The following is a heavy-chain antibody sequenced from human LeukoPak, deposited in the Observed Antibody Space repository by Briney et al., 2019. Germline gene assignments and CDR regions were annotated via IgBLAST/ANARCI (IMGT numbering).Heavy chain of an antibody. CDR2: ISGSGGST. Sequence: PGGSLRLSCAASGFTFSSYAMSWVRQAPGKGLEWVSAISGSGGSTYYADSVKGRFTISRDNSKNTLYLQMNSLRAEDTAVYYCAKAPALTHYYDSSGPYFDYRGQGTLVTVSS. D-gene: IGHD3-22*01. CDR1: GFTFSSYA. V-gene: IGHV3-23*01. CDR3: AKAPALTHYYDSSGPYFDY. J-gene: IGHJ4*02.